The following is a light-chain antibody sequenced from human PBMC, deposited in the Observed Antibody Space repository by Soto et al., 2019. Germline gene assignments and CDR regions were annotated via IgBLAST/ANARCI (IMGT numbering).Light chain of an antibody. CDR3: QQYGSSSWT. Sequence: EIVLTQSPGTLSLSPGERATLSCRASQSVSSSYLAWYQQKPGQAPRLLIYGTSSRATAIPDRFSGSGSGTDFTLTISRLEPEDFAVYYCQQYGSSSWTLGXGTKVDIK. CDR1: QSVSSSY. CDR2: GTS. J-gene: IGKJ1*01. V-gene: IGKV3-20*01.